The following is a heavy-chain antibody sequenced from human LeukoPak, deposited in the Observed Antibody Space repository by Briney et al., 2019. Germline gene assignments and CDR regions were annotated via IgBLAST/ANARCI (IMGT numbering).Heavy chain of an antibody. CDR2: INPNSGGT. CDR1: GYTFTGYN. CDR3: ARDGHFDY. Sequence: ASVKVSCKASGYTFTGYNMQWLRQAPGQGLEWMGWINPNSGGTNYAQKFQGRVTKTRDTSISTAYMELSRLRSDDTAVYYCARDGHFDYWGQGTLVTVSS. J-gene: IGHJ4*02. V-gene: IGHV1-2*02.